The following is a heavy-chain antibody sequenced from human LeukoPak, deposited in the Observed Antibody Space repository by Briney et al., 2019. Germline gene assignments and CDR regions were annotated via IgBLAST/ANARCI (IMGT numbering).Heavy chain of an antibody. D-gene: IGHD5-12*01. CDR3: ARQGSLVAIVQPWYFDL. CDR1: GGSISSSSYY. V-gene: IGHV4-39*01. J-gene: IGHJ2*01. CDR2: IYYSGST. Sequence: KPSETLSLTCTVSGGSISSSSYYWGWIRQPPGKGLEWIGSIYYSGSTYYNPSLKSRVTISVDTSKNQFSLKLSSVTAADTAVYYCARQGSLVAIVQPWYFDLWGQGTLVTVSS.